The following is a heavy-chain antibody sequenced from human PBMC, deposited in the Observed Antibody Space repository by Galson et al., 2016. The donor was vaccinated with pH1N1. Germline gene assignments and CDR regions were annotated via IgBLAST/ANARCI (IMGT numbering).Heavy chain of an antibody. J-gene: IGHJ3*02. CDR2: ISLGGPYI. Sequence: QSGAEVKKPGESLKISCQGSGNTFSTSWIGWVRQMPGKGLEWMGIISLGGPYIRYRPSFHGQVSISADKSINTVYLQWGRRKASDTAIYYCARQNDYGDYRGDAFDSWGQGTMVTVSA. V-gene: IGHV5-51*01. D-gene: IGHD4-17*01. CDR1: GNTFSTSW. CDR3: ARQNDYGDYRGDAFDS.